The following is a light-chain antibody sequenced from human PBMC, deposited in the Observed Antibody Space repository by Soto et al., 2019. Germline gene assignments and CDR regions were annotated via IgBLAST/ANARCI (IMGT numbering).Light chain of an antibody. Sequence: QMTQSPSTLSASVGDRVTITCRASQSISSWLAWYQQKPGKAPKLLIYKASSLESGVPSRFSGSGSGTEFTRTISRLQPDDFATYYCQQYNSYSWTVGQGTKVDSK. V-gene: IGKV1-5*03. J-gene: IGKJ1*01. CDR2: KAS. CDR3: QQYNSYSWT. CDR1: QSISSW.